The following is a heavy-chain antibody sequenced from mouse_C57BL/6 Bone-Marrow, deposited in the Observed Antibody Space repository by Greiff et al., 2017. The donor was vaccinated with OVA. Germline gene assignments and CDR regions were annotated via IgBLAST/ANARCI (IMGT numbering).Heavy chain of an antibody. CDR2: ISSGSSTI. Sequence: EVHLVESGGGLVKPGGSLKLSCAASGFTFSDYGMHWVRQAPEKGLEWVAYISSGSSTIYYADTVKGRFTISRDNAKNTLFLQMTSLRSEDTAMYYCARYYYSRKEYYAMDYWGQGTSVTVSS. J-gene: IGHJ4*01. V-gene: IGHV5-17*01. CDR1: GFTFSDYG. D-gene: IGHD2-12*01. CDR3: ARYYYSRKEYYAMDY.